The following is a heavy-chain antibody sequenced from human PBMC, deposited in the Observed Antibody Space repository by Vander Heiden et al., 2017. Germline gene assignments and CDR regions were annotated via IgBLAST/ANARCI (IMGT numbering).Heavy chain of an antibody. J-gene: IGHJ6*02. CDR2: IREDAGER. D-gene: IGHD1-26*01. Sequence: EVQLVESGGGSVQPGESLRLSCATSGFTFSTYWMSWVRQAPGKGLEWVANIREDAGERYYVGSVKGRFTIYRDNAKNSVYLQMNSLRDEDTAMYYCARDLSRRGGWVDVWGQGTMVTVSS. CDR3: ARDLSRRGGWVDV. V-gene: IGHV3-7*01. CDR1: GFTFSTYW.